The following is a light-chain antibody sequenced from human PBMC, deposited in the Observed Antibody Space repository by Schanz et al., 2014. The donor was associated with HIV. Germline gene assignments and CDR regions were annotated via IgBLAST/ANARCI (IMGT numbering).Light chain of an antibody. CDR1: SSDVGDYNY. CDR2: EVT. J-gene: IGLJ2*01. CDR3: SSYAGSTL. V-gene: IGLV2-8*01. Sequence: QSALTQPPSASGSPGQSVTISCTGTSSDVGDYNYVSWYQQHPGKAPKLMIYEVTKRPSGVPDRFSGSKSGNTASLTVSGXQAEDEADYYCSSYAGSTLFGGGTKLTVL.